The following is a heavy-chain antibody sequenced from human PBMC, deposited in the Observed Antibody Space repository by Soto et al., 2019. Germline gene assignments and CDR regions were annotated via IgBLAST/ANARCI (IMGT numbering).Heavy chain of an antibody. Sequence: EVQLVESGGGLVQPGRSLRLSCAASGFTFDDYAMYWVRQAPGKGLEWVSGISWNSGSIGYADSVKGRFTISRDNAKNSLYLQMNSLRAEDTALYYCAKDSSIAAAGTFNWGQGTLVTVSS. J-gene: IGHJ4*02. V-gene: IGHV3-9*01. CDR1: GFTFDDYA. CDR3: AKDSSIAAAGTFN. D-gene: IGHD6-13*01. CDR2: ISWNSGSI.